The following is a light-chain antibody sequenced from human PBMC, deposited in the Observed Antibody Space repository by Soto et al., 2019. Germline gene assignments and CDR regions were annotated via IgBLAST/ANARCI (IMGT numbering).Light chain of an antibody. CDR2: QVT. J-gene: IGLJ1*01. Sequence: QSALTQPASVSGSPGQSITLSCTGTSSDVGIYNYVSWYQQHPGKAPKLMIYQVTNRPSGVSNRFSGSKSGNTASLTISGLQAEDEADYYCSSYTGSTNYVFGTGTKVTV. V-gene: IGLV2-14*01. CDR1: SSDVGIYNY. CDR3: SSYTGSTNYV.